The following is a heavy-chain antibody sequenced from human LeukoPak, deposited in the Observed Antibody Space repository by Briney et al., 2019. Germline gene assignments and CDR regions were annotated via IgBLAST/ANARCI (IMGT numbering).Heavy chain of an antibody. V-gene: IGHV4-59*08. CDR1: GGSISSYY. Sequence: PSETLSLTCTVSGGSISSYYWSWIRQPPGKGLEWIGYIYYSGSTNYNPSFKSRVTISADTSKNQFSLKLSSVTAADTAVYYCARRAGYSSGDAFDIWGQGTMVTVSS. D-gene: IGHD6-25*01. CDR3: ARRAGYSSGDAFDI. CDR2: IYYSGST. J-gene: IGHJ3*02.